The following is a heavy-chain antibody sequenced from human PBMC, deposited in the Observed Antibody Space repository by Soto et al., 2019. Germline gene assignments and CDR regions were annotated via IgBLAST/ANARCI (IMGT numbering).Heavy chain of an antibody. CDR3: AKDPSDGLYCSGGSCYSYYYYMDV. Sequence: GGSLRLSCAASGFTFSSYAMSWVRQAPGKGLEWVSAISGSGGSTYYADSVKGRFTISRDNSKNTLYLQMNSLRAEDTAVYYCAKDPSDGLYCSGGSCYSYYYYMDVWGKGTTVTVSS. D-gene: IGHD2-15*01. V-gene: IGHV3-23*01. CDR1: GFTFSSYA. J-gene: IGHJ6*03. CDR2: ISGSGGST.